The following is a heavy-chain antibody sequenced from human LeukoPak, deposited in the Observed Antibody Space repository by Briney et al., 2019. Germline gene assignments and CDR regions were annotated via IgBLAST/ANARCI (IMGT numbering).Heavy chain of an antibody. CDR2: INHSGST. D-gene: IGHD5-18*01. CDR3: AGGYSYGLNYFDY. CDR1: GGSISGSSYF. V-gene: IGHV4-39*07. Sequence: SETLSLTCTVSGGSISGSSYFWGWIRQPPGKGLEWIGEINHSGSTNYNPSLKSRVTISVDTSKNQFSLKLSSVTAADTAVYYCAGGYSYGLNYFDYWGQGALVTVSS. J-gene: IGHJ4*02.